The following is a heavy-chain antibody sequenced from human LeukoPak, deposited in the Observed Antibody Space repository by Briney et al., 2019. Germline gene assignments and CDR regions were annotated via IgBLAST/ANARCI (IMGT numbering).Heavy chain of an antibody. CDR1: GGSISSSNW. V-gene: IGHV4-4*02. CDR3: ARGPGGYSFWFDP. J-gene: IGHJ5*02. CDR2: IYHSGIT. D-gene: IGHD5-18*01. Sequence: PSETLSLTCAVSGGSISSSNWWSWVRQPPGQGLEWIGEIYHSGITNYNPSLKSRVTISVDKSKNQFSLRLSSVTAADTAVYYCARGPGGYSFWFDPWGQGTLVTVSS.